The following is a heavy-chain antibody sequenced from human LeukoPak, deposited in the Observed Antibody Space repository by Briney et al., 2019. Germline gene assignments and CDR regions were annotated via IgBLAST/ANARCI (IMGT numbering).Heavy chain of an antibody. CDR3: ASGTLRRDGYNYRAFDI. CDR1: GVSISSSNSY. V-gene: IGHV4-39*07. J-gene: IGHJ3*02. D-gene: IGHD5-24*01. CDR2: IYYTGNT. Sequence: SETLSLTCTVSGVSISSSNSYWGWIRQPPGKGLEWIGSIYYTGNTYYNASLKSRVTISVDTSKNQFSLKLSSVTAADTAVYYCASGTLRRDGYNYRAFDIWGQGTMVTVSS.